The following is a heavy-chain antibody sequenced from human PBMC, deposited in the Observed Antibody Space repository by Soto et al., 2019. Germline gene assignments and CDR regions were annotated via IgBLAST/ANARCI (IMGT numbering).Heavy chain of an antibody. CDR3: ARDRGYEARKDAFDI. Sequence: EVQLVESGGGLVKPGGSLRLSCAASGFTFSSYSMNWVRQAPGKGLEWVSSISSSSSYIYYADSVKGRFTISRDNAKNSLYLQMNRLRAEDTAVYYCARDRGYEARKDAFDIWGQGTMVTVSS. V-gene: IGHV3-21*01. J-gene: IGHJ3*02. D-gene: IGHD5-12*01. CDR1: GFTFSSYS. CDR2: ISSSSSYI.